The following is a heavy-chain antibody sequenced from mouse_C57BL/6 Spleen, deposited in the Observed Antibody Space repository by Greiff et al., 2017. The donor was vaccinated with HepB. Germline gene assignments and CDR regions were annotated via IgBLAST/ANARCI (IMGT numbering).Heavy chain of an antibody. Sequence: VKLMESGAELVRPGASVTLSCKASGYTFTDYEMHWVKQTPVHGLEWIGAIDPETGGTAYNQKFKGKAILTADKSSSTAYMELRSLTSEDSAVYYCTTPYYSNYEGFAYWGQGTLVTVSA. CDR2: IDPETGGT. CDR3: TTPYYSNYEGFAY. V-gene: IGHV1-15*01. J-gene: IGHJ3*01. CDR1: GYTFTDYE. D-gene: IGHD2-5*01.